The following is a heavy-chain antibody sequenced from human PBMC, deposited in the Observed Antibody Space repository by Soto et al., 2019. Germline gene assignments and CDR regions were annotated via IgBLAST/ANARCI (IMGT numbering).Heavy chain of an antibody. J-gene: IGHJ3*02. Sequence: GTSVKVTCKDSGGTYSSNASSWVRQAPGQGLEWMGGIIPIFGTANYAQKFQGRVTITADESTSTAYMELSSLRSEDTAVYYCARETSSGWGSDAFDIWGQGTMVTVSS. CDR2: IIPIFGTA. V-gene: IGHV1-69*13. CDR3: ARETSSGWGSDAFDI. CDR1: GGTYSSNA. D-gene: IGHD6-19*01.